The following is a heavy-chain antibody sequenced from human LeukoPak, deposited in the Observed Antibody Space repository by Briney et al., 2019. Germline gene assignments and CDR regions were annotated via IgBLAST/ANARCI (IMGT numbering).Heavy chain of an antibody. CDR2: INWNGNTI. D-gene: IGHD3-22*01. J-gene: IGHJ4*02. CDR3: ARDPYYYDSSGYYPDY. V-gene: IGHV3-20*04. Sequence: GGSLRLSCAASGFTFDDYDISWVRQAPGKGLEWVSHINWNGNTIGYADSVKGRFTISRDNAKNSVYLQMNSLRAEDTAVYYCARDPYYYDSSGYYPDYWGQGTLVTVSS. CDR1: GFTFDDYD.